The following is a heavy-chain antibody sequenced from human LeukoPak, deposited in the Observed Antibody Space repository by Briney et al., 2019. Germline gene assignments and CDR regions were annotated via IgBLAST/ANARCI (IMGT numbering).Heavy chain of an antibody. Sequence: GGSLRLSCAASGFTLDDYGMSWVRQAPGKGLEWVSGFHWNGGSTGYADSVRGRFTISRDNAKNSLYLQMNSLRAEDTAVYYCARAGNNYYYHMDVWGKGTTVTISS. CDR3: ARAGNNYYYHMDV. J-gene: IGHJ6*03. V-gene: IGHV3-20*04. CDR2: FHWNGGST. CDR1: GFTLDDYG.